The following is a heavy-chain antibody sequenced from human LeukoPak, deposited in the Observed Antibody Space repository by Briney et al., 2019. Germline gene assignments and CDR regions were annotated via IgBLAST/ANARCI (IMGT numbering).Heavy chain of an antibody. CDR1: GFTFSSYE. J-gene: IGHJ4*02. D-gene: IGHD3-10*01. V-gene: IGHV3-48*03. CDR3: ASGGSYYPCDY. Sequence: GGSLRLSCAASGFTFSSYEMNWVRQAPGKGLEWVSYISSSGSTIYYADSVKGRFTISGDNAKNSLYLQMNSLRAEDTAAYYCASGGSYYPCDYWGQGTLVTVSS. CDR2: ISSSGSTI.